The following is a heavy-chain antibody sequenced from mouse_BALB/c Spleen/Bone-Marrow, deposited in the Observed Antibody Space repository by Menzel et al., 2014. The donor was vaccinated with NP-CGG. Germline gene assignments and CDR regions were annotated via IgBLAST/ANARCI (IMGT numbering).Heavy chain of an antibody. CDR3: ARQGYYGYSDY. J-gene: IGHJ2*01. Sequence: EVQGVESGGGLVQPGGSLKLSCAASGFDFSRYWMSWVRQAPGKGLEWIGEINPDSSTINYTPSLKDKFIISTDNAKNTLYLQMSKVRSEDTALYYCARQGYYGYSDYWGQGTTLTVSS. CDR1: GFDFSRYW. V-gene: IGHV4-1*02. D-gene: IGHD1-2*01. CDR2: INPDSSTI.